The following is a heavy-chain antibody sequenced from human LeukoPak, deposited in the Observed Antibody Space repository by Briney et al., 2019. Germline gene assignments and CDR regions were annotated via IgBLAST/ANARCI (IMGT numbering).Heavy chain of an antibody. CDR1: GFTFSSYT. J-gene: IGHJ6*02. CDR2: ISDDGSTK. Sequence: QPERSLRHSCAASGFTFSSYTMYWVRQAPGKGLEWVAIISDDGSTKYYADSVKGRFTISRDNSKNTLYLQMNSLRDEDTAVYYCARAGKGATTQYHGMDVWGQGTTVTVSS. V-gene: IGHV3-30-3*01. CDR3: ARAGKGATTQYHGMDV. D-gene: IGHD5-12*01.